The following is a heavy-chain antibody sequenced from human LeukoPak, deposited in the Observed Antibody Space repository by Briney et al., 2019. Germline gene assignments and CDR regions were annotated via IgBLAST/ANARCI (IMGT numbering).Heavy chain of an antibody. J-gene: IGHJ4*02. CDR1: GFPFSAHW. CDR3: AKDFYDSSGSRYDY. D-gene: IGHD3-22*01. Sequence: PGGSLRLSCATSGFPFSAHWMSWVRQAPGVGLEWVSAIDGGGGRTWHADSVRGRFTISRDNSKNTLFMQMNSLRAEDTAVYYCAKDFYDSSGSRYDYWGQGTLVTVSS. CDR2: IDGGGGRT. V-gene: IGHV3-23*01.